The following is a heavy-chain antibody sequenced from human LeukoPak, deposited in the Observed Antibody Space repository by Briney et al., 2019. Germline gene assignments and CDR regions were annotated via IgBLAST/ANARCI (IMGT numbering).Heavy chain of an antibody. V-gene: IGHV1-2*06. CDR2: INPNSGGT. J-gene: IGHJ4*02. D-gene: IGHD3-22*01. CDR3: ARAPIYYDSSGYYTLWSN. CDR1: GYTFTGYY. Sequence: GASVKVSCKASGYTFTGYYMHWVRQAPGQGLEWMGRINPNSGGTNYAQKFQGRVTMTRDTSISTAYTELSRLRSDDTAVYYCARAPIYYDSSGYYTLWSNWGQGTLVTVSS.